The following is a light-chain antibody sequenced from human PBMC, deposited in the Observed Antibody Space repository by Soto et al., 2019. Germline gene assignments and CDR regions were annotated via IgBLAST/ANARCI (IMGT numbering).Light chain of an antibody. J-gene: IGLJ1*01. CDR1: SSNIGANYE. V-gene: IGLV1-40*01. CDR2: GNT. CDR3: QSSDSSLGGSKV. Sequence: QSVLTQPPSMSGAPGQRVTISCTGSSSNIGANYEVHWYQQLPGTAPKLLIYGNTNRPSGVPDRFSGSKSGTSASLAITGLQAEDEADYYCQSSDSSLGGSKVFGTGTKVTVL.